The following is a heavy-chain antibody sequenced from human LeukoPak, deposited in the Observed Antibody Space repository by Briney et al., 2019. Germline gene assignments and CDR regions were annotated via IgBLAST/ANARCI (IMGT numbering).Heavy chain of an antibody. CDR3: AKVATLPMVRGVIGPIDY. Sequence: GGSLRLSCAASGFTFSSYAMRWVRQAPGKGLEWVAAISASGGSIYYADSVQGRFTITTDNSTNTLYLQMNSLRAEDTAVYYCAKVATLPMVRGVIGPIDYWGQGTLVTVSS. V-gene: IGHV3-23*01. D-gene: IGHD3-10*01. CDR1: GFTFSSYA. J-gene: IGHJ4*02. CDR2: ISASGGSI.